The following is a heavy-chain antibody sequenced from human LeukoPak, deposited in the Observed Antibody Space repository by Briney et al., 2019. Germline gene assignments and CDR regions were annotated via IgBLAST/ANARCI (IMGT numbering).Heavy chain of an antibody. CDR2: IYYSGST. J-gene: IGHJ4*02. D-gene: IGHD2-8*01. V-gene: IGHV4-59*08. Sequence: SETLSLTCTVSGGSISSYYWSWIRQPPGKGLEWIGYIYYSGSTNYNPSLKSRVTISVVTSKSQFSLKLSSVTAADTAVYYCARNTKTSTNVDYWGQGTLVTVSS. CDR3: ARNTKTSTNVDY. CDR1: GGSISSYY.